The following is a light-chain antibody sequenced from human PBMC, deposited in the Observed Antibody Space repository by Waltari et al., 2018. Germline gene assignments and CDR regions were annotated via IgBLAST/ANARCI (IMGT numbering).Light chain of an antibody. J-gene: IGLJ2*01. Sequence: QSALTQPRSVSGSPGQSVTFSCTGTSNDVGGYNHVSWYQQSPGKAPKLMIYDVFNRPSGVPDRFSGSKSGHTASLTISGLQADDEADYYCCSYAGSYTVLFGGGTKLTVL. CDR2: DVF. V-gene: IGLV2-11*01. CDR3: CSYAGSYTVL. CDR1: SNDVGGYNH.